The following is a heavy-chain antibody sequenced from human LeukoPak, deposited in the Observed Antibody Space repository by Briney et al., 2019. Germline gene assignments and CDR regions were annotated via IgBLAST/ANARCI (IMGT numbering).Heavy chain of an antibody. D-gene: IGHD2-15*01. V-gene: IGHV3-23*01. CDR1: GFTFSSYA. Sequence: QAGGSLRLSCAASGFTFSSYAMSWVRQAPGKGLEWVSAISGSGGSTYYADSVKGRFTISRDNSKNTLYLQMNSLRAEDTAVYYCAKRRGVVVVADHFDYWGQGTLVTVSS. J-gene: IGHJ4*02. CDR2: ISGSGGST. CDR3: AKRRGVVVVADHFDY.